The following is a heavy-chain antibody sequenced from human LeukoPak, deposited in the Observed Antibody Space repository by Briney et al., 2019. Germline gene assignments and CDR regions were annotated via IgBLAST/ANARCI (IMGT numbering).Heavy chain of an antibody. D-gene: IGHD6-6*01. CDR2: INGSGGST. Sequence: GGSLRLSCAASGFTFSSYARSWVRQAPGKGLEWVSAINGSGGSTYYADSVKGRFTISRDNSKNTLYLQMNSLRAEDTAVYYCAKVYSSSIRRPYFDYWGQGTLVTVSS. CDR1: GFTFSSYA. CDR3: AKVYSSSIRRPYFDY. V-gene: IGHV3-23*01. J-gene: IGHJ4*02.